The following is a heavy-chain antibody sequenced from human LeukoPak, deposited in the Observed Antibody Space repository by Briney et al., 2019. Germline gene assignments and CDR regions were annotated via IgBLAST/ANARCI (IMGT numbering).Heavy chain of an antibody. CDR1: GYTLTSYD. CDR2: MNPNSGNT. J-gene: IGHJ5*02. V-gene: IGHV1-8*01. CDR3: ARVDRIAAAGTHLNWFDP. Sequence: ASVKVSCKASGYTLTSYDINWVRQATGQGLEWMGWMNPNSGNTGYAQKFQGRVTMTRNTSISTAYMELSSLRSEDTAVYYCARVDRIAAAGTHLNWFDPWGQGTLVTVSS. D-gene: IGHD6-13*01.